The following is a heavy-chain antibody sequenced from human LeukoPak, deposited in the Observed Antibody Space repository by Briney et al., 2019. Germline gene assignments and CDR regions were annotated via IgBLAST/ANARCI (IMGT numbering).Heavy chain of an antibody. Sequence: PGGSLRLSCAASGFIDSSTYMSWVRQAPWQGLQWVSVIDPGGSTFYADSVRGRFSISRDSSKNTLYLQMSSLRAEDTAVYYCARAMNGVDVWGKGTTVTVSS. CDR3: ARAMNGVDV. J-gene: IGHJ6*04. CDR2: IDPGGST. CDR1: GFIDSSTY. V-gene: IGHV3-53*01.